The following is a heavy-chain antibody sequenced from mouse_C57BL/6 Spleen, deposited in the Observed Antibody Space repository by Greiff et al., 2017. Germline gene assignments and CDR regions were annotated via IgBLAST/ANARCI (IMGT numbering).Heavy chain of an antibody. J-gene: IGHJ2*01. CDR1: GYAFTNYL. D-gene: IGHD1-1*01. V-gene: IGHV1-54*01. Sequence: VQLQQSGAELVRPGTSVKVSCKASGYAFTNYLIEWVKQRPGQGLEWIGVINPGSGGTNYNEKFKGKATLTADKSSSTAYMQLSSLTSEDSAVYFCARPTVVERYFDYWGQGTTLTVSS. CDR2: INPGSGGT. CDR3: ARPTVVERYFDY.